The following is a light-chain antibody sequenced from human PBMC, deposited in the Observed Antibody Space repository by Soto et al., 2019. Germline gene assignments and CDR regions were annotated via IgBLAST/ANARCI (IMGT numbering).Light chain of an antibody. CDR2: GAS. V-gene: IGKV3-15*01. CDR1: QSVSSSN. J-gene: IGKJ1*01. Sequence: VMTLYPGTLSVSTGERATLSCRASQSVSSSNLAWYQQKPGQAPRLLIYGASTRATGIPARFSGSGSGTEFTLTISSLQSEDCAVYYCQQYNNWPRTFGQGTKVDI. CDR3: QQYNNWPRT.